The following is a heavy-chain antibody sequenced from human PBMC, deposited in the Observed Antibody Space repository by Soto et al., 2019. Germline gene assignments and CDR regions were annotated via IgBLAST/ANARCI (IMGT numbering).Heavy chain of an antibody. V-gene: IGHV4-34*01. CDR3: ARGLILWFGELSRRGGYYYYMDV. J-gene: IGHJ6*03. Sequence: PSETLSLTCAVYGGSFSGYQWTWIRQTPGKGLEWIGEINDSGNINYNPSLKSRVTILVDTAKKQISLKLSSVTAADTAVYYCARGLILWFGELSRRGGYYYYMDVWGKGTSVTFSS. CDR2: INDSGNI. CDR1: GGSFSGYQ. D-gene: IGHD3-10*01.